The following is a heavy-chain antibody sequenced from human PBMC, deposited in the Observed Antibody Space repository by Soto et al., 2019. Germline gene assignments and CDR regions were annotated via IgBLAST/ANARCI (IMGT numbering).Heavy chain of an antibody. Sequence: PSETLSLTCTVSGASISDHNWGWIRQPPGKGLEYIGYIYYIGSTYYDPSLKSRVTISVDTSKNQFSLKLSSVTAADTAVYYCARLLGGYYFDYWGQGTLVTVSS. CDR2: IYYIGST. V-gene: IGHV4-59*08. D-gene: IGHD3-10*01. J-gene: IGHJ4*02. CDR3: ARLLGGYYFDY. CDR1: GASISDHN.